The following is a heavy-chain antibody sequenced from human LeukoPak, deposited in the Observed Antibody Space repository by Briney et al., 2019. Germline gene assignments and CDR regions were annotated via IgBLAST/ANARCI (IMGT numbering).Heavy chain of an antibody. J-gene: IGHJ6*02. CDR2: ISSSSTYI. CDR1: GFTLSSYT. V-gene: IGHV3-21*01. CDR3: ARDLKVVVAATAYYSGMDV. Sequence: TGGSLRLSCAASGFTLSSYTINWVRQAPGKGLEWVSSISSSSTYIYYSDSVKGRFTISRDNAKNSLFLQMNSLRAEDTAVYYCARDLKVVVAATAYYSGMDVWGQGTTVTVSS. D-gene: IGHD2-15*01.